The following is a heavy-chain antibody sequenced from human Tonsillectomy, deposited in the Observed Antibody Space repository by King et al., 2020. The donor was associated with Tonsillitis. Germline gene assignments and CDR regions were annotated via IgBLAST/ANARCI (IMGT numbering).Heavy chain of an antibody. CDR1: GFTFSSFC. D-gene: IGHD1-26*01. J-gene: IGHJ4*02. CDR3: ATSGSGHTFYFDY. V-gene: IGHV3-7*01. Sequence: VQLVESGGGLVQPGGSLRLSCAASGFTFSSFCMTWVRQAPGRGLEWVANIKQDGSEKNYVDSVKGRFTVSRDNAKTSLFLQLNSLRAEDTAVYYCATSGSGHTFYFDYWGQGTLVTVSS. CDR2: IKQDGSEK.